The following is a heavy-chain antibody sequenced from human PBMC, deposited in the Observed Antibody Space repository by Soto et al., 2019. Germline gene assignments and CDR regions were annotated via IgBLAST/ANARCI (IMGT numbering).Heavy chain of an antibody. CDR1: GYAFTTYG. CDR2: ISAHNGNT. D-gene: IGHD1-1*01. V-gene: IGHV1-18*01. J-gene: IGHJ4*02. CDR3: ARGRYGDY. Sequence: QVHLVQSGAEVKKPGASVKVSCQGSGYAFTTYGITWVRQAPGQGLEWMGWISAHNGNTNYAQKLQGRVNVTRETSTSTAYMELMSLRYDDTGVYYCARGRYGDYWGQGALVTVSS.